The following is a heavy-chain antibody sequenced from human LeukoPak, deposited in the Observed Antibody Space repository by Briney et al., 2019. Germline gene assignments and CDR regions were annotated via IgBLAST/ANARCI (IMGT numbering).Heavy chain of an antibody. CDR1: GFTVSSNY. V-gene: IGHV3-53*01. Sequence: PGGSLRHSCAASGFTVSSNYMSWVRQTPGKGLEWVSIIYYDGSTYYADSVKGRFTISRDNSKNTMYLQMNSLRAEDTAVYYCARPLRINCGMDVWGQGTTVTVSS. D-gene: IGHD3-3*01. CDR2: IYYDGST. CDR3: ARPLRINCGMDV. J-gene: IGHJ6*02.